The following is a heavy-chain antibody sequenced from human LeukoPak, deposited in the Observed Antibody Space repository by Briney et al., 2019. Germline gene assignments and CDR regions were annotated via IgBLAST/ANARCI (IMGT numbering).Heavy chain of an antibody. CDR2: ISSSSSYI. CDR1: GFTFSSYS. Sequence: GGSLRLSCAASGFTFSSYSMYWVRQAPGKGLEWVSSISSSSSYIYYADSVKGRFTISRDNAKNSLYLQMNSLRAEDTAVYYCARAGGTDAFDIWGQGTMVTVSS. J-gene: IGHJ3*02. CDR3: ARAGGTDAFDI. V-gene: IGHV3-21*01. D-gene: IGHD2-15*01.